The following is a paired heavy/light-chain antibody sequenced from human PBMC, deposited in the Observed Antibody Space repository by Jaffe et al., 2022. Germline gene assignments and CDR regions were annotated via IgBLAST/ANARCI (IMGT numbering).Heavy chain of an antibody. CDR3: AKTGQNYYVLGSDFNTFYYMDV. Sequence: EVQLLESGGGLVQPGGSLRLSCAASGFTFSSYAMSWVRQAPGKGLEWVSVISDRGGTTYYADSVKGRFTISRDNSKNTLYLQMNIVRAEDTAVYYCAKTGQNYYVLGSDFNTFYYMDVWGKGTTVTVSS. V-gene: IGHV3-23*01. CDR1: GFTFSSYA. J-gene: IGHJ6*03. CDR2: ISDRGGTT. D-gene: IGHD3-10*01.
Light chain of an antibody. CDR2: KAS. CDR3: QQYNSYPWT. CDR1: QSISSW. Sequence: DIQMTQSPSTLSASVGDRVTITCRASQSISSWLAWYQQKPGKAPKVLIYKASSLESGVPSRFSGSGSGTEFTLTISSLQPDDFATFYCQQYNSYPWTFGQGTKVEIK. V-gene: IGKV1-5*03. J-gene: IGKJ1*01.